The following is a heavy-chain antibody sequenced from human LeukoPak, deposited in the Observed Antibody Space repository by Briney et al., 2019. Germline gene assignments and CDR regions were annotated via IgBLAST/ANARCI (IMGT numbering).Heavy chain of an antibody. CDR3: ARHLSHTSGSYDY. Sequence: ASVKVSSKASGYTFTAYYMHWVRQAPGQGLEWMGWINPNSGGTNYAQKFQGRVTMTRDTSISTAYMEVSRLRSDDTAVYYCARHLSHTSGSYDYWGQGTLVTVSS. CDR1: GYTFTAYY. V-gene: IGHV1-2*02. CDR2: INPNSGGT. J-gene: IGHJ4*02. D-gene: IGHD1-26*01.